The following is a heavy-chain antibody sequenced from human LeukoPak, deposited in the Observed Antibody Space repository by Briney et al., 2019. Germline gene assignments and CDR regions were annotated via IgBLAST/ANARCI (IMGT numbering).Heavy chain of an antibody. CDR3: ARGKYYYGSGSYYPFDY. Sequence: SQTLSLTCTVSGGSISSGSYYWSWIRQPAGKGLEWIGRIYTSGSTNYNPSLKSRVTMSVDTSKNQFSLKLSSVTAADTAVYYCARGKYYYGSGSYYPFDYWGQGTLVTVSS. CDR2: IYTSGST. CDR1: GGSISSGSYY. D-gene: IGHD3-10*01. V-gene: IGHV4-61*02. J-gene: IGHJ4*02.